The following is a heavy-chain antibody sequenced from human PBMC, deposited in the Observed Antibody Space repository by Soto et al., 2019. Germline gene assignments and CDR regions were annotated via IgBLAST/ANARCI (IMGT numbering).Heavy chain of an antibody. J-gene: IGHJ6*02. D-gene: IGHD6-13*01. CDR2: IWYDGSNK. Sequence: GGSLRLSCAASGFTFSSYGMHWVRQAPGKGLEWVAVIWYDGSNKYYADSVKGRFTISRDNSKNTLYLQMNSLRAEDTAVYYCARDILSSSWPFYYYYYGTDVWGQGTTVTVSS. V-gene: IGHV3-33*01. CDR3: ARDILSSSWPFYYYYYGTDV. CDR1: GFTFSSYG.